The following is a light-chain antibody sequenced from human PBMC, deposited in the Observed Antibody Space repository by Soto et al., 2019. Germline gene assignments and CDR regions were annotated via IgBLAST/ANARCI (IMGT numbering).Light chain of an antibody. J-gene: IGLJ1*01. CDR2: DDG. V-gene: IGLV3-21*02. CDR3: QLWDSNSDSYV. Sequence: SYELTQPPSVSVAPGQTARITCGGKNVGSYSVHWYQQKPGQAPVLVVYDDGDRPSGIPERFSGSRSGNTATLTISRVEAGDEADYYCQLWDSNSDSYVLGNGTKVT. CDR1: NVGSYS.